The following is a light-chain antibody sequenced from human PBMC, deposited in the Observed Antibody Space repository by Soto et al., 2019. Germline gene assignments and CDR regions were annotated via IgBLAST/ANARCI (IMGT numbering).Light chain of an antibody. Sequence: EIVMTQSPATLSVSPGQRATLSCRASQSIGNNLAWYQQKPGQAPRLLIYGASTRTTGIPARFSGSGSGTEFSLTIRSLQSEDFAVYYCQQYPDWLFGGGTKVDIK. CDR2: GAS. V-gene: IGKV3-15*01. J-gene: IGKJ4*01. CDR3: QQYPDWL. CDR1: QSIGNN.